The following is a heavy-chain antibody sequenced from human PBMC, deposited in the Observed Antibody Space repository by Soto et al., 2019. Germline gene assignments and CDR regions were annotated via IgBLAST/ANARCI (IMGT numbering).Heavy chain of an antibody. V-gene: IGHV1-2*04. J-gene: IGHJ6*02. CDR3: ARALFNMGKYYYYYYGMDV. Sequence: ASVKVSCKASGYTFTGYYMHWVRQAPGQGLEWMGWINPNSGGTNYAQKFQGWVTMTRDTSISTAYMELSRLRSDDTAVYYCARALFNMGKYYYYYYGMDVWGQGTTVTVSS. CDR2: INPNSGGT. CDR1: GYTFTGYY. D-gene: IGHD2-21*01.